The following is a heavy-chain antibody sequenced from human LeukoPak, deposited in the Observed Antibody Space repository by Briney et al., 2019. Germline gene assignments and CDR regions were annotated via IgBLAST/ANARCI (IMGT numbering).Heavy chain of an antibody. Sequence: ASVKVSCKASGDTFTNYYIHWVRQAPGQGLEWMGMINPSGSFTRHAQQFQGRVTMTRDTSTTTVYMELSSLRSEDTAVYYCAREAAKRIQLWVDYWGQGTLVTVSS. D-gene: IGHD5-18*01. CDR1: GDTFTNYY. V-gene: IGHV1-46*01. CDR3: AREAAKRIQLWVDY. J-gene: IGHJ4*02. CDR2: INPSGSFT.